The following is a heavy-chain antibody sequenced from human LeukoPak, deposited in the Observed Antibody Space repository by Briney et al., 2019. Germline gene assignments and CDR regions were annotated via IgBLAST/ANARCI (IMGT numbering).Heavy chain of an antibody. CDR2: ISGSGGST. CDR1: GFTFSSYA. V-gene: IGHV3-23*01. J-gene: IGHJ4*02. D-gene: IGHD1-26*01. Sequence: PGGSLRLSCAASGFTFSSYAMSWVRQAPGKGLEWVSAISGSGGSTYYADSVKGRFTISRDNSKNTLYLQMNSLRAEDTAVYYCAKDGGDSGSYFLFDYWGQGTLVTVSS. CDR3: AKDGGDSGSYFLFDY.